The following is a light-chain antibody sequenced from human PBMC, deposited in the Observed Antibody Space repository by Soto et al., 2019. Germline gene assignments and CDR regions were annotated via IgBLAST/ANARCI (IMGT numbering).Light chain of an antibody. Sequence: QSVLTQPASVCGSPGQSITISCTGTSSDVGGYNYVSWYQQHPGKAPKLMIHGVDNRPSGVSNRFSGSKSGNTASLTISGLQAEDEADYYCSSYTSSSTLVFGTGTKVTVL. CDR1: SSDVGGYNY. CDR2: GVD. CDR3: SSYTSSSTLV. V-gene: IGLV2-14*01. J-gene: IGLJ1*01.